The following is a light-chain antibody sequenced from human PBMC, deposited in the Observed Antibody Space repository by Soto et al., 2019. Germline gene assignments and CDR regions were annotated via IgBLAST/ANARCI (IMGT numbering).Light chain of an antibody. J-gene: IGLJ1*01. Sequence: QSALTQPASVSGSPGQSITISCTGTSSDVGGYNYVSWYQQHPGKAPKLMIYEVTNRPSGVSNRFSGSKPGNTASLTISGLQAEDEADYYCSSYTSTGTVVVFGTGTKLTVL. V-gene: IGLV2-14*01. CDR3: SSYTSTGTVVV. CDR2: EVT. CDR1: SSDVGGYNY.